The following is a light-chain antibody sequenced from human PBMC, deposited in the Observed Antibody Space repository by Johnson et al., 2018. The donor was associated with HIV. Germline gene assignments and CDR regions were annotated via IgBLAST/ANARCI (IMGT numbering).Light chain of an antibody. CDR1: SSNIGKNY. V-gene: IGLV1-51*01. CDR2: DNN. J-gene: IGLJ1*01. Sequence: QSVLTQPPSVSAAPGQKVTISCSGSSSNIGKNYVSWYQQLPGTAPKLLIYDNNKRPSGITDRFSGSKSGTSATLGITGLQTGDEADYYCGTWDSSLSAWFYVFGTGTKVTVL. CDR3: GTWDSSLSAWFYV.